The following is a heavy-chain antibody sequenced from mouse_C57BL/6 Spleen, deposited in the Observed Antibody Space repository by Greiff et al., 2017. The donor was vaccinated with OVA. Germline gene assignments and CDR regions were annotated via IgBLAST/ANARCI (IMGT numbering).Heavy chain of an antibody. CDR3: ARGYGSSVAWFAY. CDR2: IYPGDGDT. CDR1: GYAFSSYW. Sequence: QVQLKQSGAELVKPGASVKISCKASGYAFSSYWMNWVKQRPGKGLEWIGQIYPGDGDTNYNGKFKGKATLTADKSSSTAYMQLSSLTSEDSAVYFCARGYGSSVAWFAYWGQGTLVTVSA. D-gene: IGHD1-1*01. V-gene: IGHV1-80*01. J-gene: IGHJ3*01.